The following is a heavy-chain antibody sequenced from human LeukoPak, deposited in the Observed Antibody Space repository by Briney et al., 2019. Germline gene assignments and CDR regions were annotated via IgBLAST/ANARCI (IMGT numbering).Heavy chain of an antibody. CDR3: VRGGGSFDS. CDR1: GFIFSDYP. V-gene: IGHV3-7*04. D-gene: IGHD3-16*01. CDR2: IKYDGSDK. Sequence: PGGSLRLSCAASGFIFSDYPMSWIRQAPTKGLEWVANIKYDGSDKRYVDSVKGRFTVSRDNANNSLYLQMNSLRAEDTAVYYCVRGGGSFDSWGQGTLVTVSS. J-gene: IGHJ4*02.